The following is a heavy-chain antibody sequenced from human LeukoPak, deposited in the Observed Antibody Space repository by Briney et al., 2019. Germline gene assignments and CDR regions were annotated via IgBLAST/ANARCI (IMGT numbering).Heavy chain of an antibody. D-gene: IGHD6-6*01. Sequence: GASVKLSLNASGFKFTNFYFHWVRQAPGQGLEWMGIINPSGGTTTYTQKFRGNITMTRDTSTSTVYMEMTSLTSEDTAVYYCARSEYSKAIWFDPWGQGTLATVSS. V-gene: IGHV1-46*01. CDR3: ARSEYSKAIWFDP. J-gene: IGHJ5*02. CDR2: INPSGGTT. CDR1: GFKFTNFY.